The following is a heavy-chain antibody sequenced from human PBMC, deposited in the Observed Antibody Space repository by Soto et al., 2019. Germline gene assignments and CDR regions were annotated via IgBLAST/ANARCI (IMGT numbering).Heavy chain of an antibody. Sequence: GESLKISCKTSGYSFSTYWIGWVRQVPGKGLEWMGIIYPGDSDTKYSPSFQGHVTMSADQSMTTAYLQWNALKASDTATYYCARHGHGGHSFDCWGQGTRVTVSS. J-gene: IGHJ4*02. D-gene: IGHD2-21*02. CDR1: GYSFSTYW. CDR2: IYPGDSDT. V-gene: IGHV5-51*01. CDR3: ARHGHGGHSFDC.